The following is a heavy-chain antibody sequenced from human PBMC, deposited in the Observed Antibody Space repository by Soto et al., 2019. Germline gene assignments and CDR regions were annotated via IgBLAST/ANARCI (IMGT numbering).Heavy chain of an antibody. Sequence: ASVKVSWKASGYTFTGYYMNWVRQGPGHGLGWMGWINPNSGGTTYAQKFQGWVTRPRDTSISTADMELSRLRTDDTPVYYCARDRYRLTNFPDSSGWYVNYYGRGTRVTVSS. CDR2: INPNSGGT. CDR1: GYTFTGYY. CDR3: ARDRYRLTNFPDSSGWYVNY. V-gene: IGHV1-2*04. D-gene: IGHD6-19*01. J-gene: IGHJ4*02.